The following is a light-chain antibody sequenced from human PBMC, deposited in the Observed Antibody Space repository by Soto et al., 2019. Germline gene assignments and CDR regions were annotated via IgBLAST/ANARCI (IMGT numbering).Light chain of an antibody. V-gene: IGLV1-44*01. CDR1: SSNIGSKT. CDR2: DNN. Sequence: QSVLTQPPSASGTPGQRVTISCSGSSSNIGSKTVNWYQQLPGTAPKLLIYDNNQRPSGVPDRFSGSKSDTSASLAISGLQSEDEADYYCAAWDDSLSGWVFGGGTKVTVL. CDR3: AAWDDSLSGWV. J-gene: IGLJ3*02.